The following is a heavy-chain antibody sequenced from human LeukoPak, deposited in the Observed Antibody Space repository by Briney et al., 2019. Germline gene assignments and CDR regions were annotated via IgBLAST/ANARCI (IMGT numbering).Heavy chain of an antibody. CDR2: IKEDGSEK. CDR1: GFTFSSYW. V-gene: IGHV3-7*01. CDR3: ARDIPFSGMDV. Sequence: GGSLRLSCAASGFTFSSYWMSWARQAPGKGLEWVANIKEDGSEKYYVDSVRGRFTISRDNDKNSLYLQMNSLRGEDTAVYYCARDIPFSGMDVWGQGTTVTVSS. D-gene: IGHD2-21*01. J-gene: IGHJ6*02.